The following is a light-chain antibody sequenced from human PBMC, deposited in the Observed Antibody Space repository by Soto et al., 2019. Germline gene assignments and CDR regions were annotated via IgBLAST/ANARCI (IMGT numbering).Light chain of an antibody. CDR2: GSF. Sequence: EFVLTQSPGTLSFSPGERATLSCRTSQSVSSGYLAWYQQKSGQAPRLLIYGSFSRATGIPDRFSGSGSGTDFTLTISRLEPEDFAVYYCQQYGSLINFGQGTRLEIK. CDR1: QSVSSGY. J-gene: IGKJ5*01. CDR3: QQYGSLIN. V-gene: IGKV3-20*01.